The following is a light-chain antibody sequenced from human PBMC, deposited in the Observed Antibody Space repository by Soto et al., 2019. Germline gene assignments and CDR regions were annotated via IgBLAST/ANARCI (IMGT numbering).Light chain of an antibody. Sequence: QSALTQPASVSGSPGQSITISCTGASSDVGDYNYVSWYQHHPGKAPKLVIYDVSSRPSGVSGRFSGSKSANTASLTISGLQAEDEADYYCSSYATSSTLEGVFGGGTKLTVL. CDR3: SSYATSSTLEGV. CDR2: DVS. V-gene: IGLV2-14*03. CDR1: SSDVGDYNY. J-gene: IGLJ3*02.